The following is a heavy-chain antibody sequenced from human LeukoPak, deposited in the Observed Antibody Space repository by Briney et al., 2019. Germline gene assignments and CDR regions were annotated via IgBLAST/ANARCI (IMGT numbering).Heavy chain of an antibody. V-gene: IGHV3-72*01. Sequence: PGGPLRLSCATSGFTFNEHYLGWVRQAPGKGLEWVGRTKNRANSYTTEYAASVKGRFTISRDDSKNSLRLQLNSLKTEDTAIYYCVASIISPSNYWGLGTLVTVSS. CDR3: VASIISPSNY. J-gene: IGHJ4*02. CDR2: TKNRANSYTT. D-gene: IGHD3-10*01. CDR1: GFTFNEHY.